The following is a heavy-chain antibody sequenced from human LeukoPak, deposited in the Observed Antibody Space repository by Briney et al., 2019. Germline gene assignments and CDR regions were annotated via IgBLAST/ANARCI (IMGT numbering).Heavy chain of an antibody. CDR3: AKEAPAYYDILTGPSLDY. D-gene: IGHD3-9*01. V-gene: IGHV3-30*18. CDR1: GFTFSSYG. CDR2: ISYDGSNK. Sequence: GGSLRLSCAASGFTFSSYGMHWVRQAPGKGLEWVAVISYDGSNKYYADSVKGRFTISRDNSKNTLYLQMNSLRAEDTAVYYCAKEAPAYYDILTGPSLDYWGQGTLDTVSS. J-gene: IGHJ4*02.